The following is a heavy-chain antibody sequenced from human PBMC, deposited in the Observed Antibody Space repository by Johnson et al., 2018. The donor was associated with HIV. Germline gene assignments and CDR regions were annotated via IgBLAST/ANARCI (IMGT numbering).Heavy chain of an antibody. CDR1: GVTFDDYG. CDR3: AREAGSSLSFDI. V-gene: IGHV3-20*04. CDR2: INWNGGSR. D-gene: IGHD6-13*01. Sequence: VQLVESGGGVVRPVGSLRLSCVVSGVTFDDYGMSWVRQAPGKGLEWVSGINWNGGSRGYAGSVKGRFTISRDNAKNFLYLQMNGLRAEDTALYYCAREAGSSLSFDIWGQGTMVTVSS. J-gene: IGHJ3*02.